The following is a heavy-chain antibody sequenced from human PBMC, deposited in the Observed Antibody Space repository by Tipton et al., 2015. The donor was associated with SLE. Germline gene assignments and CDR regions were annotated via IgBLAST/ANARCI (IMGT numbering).Heavy chain of an antibody. CDR2: IYYSGST. Sequence: TLSLTCTVSGGSISSSSYYWGWIRQPPGKGLEWIGSIYYSGSTYYNPSLKSRVTISVDTSKNQFSLKLSSVTAADTAVYYCARDPQEIAAAAYYFDYWGQGTLVTVSS. D-gene: IGHD6-13*01. CDR1: GGSISSSSYY. V-gene: IGHV4-39*07. J-gene: IGHJ4*02. CDR3: ARDPQEIAAAAYYFDY.